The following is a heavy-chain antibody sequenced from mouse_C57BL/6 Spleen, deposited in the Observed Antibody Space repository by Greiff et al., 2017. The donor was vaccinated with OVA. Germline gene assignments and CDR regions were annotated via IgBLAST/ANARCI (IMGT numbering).Heavy chain of an antibody. CDR1: GYTFTSYW. CDR2: IHPNSGST. CDR3: AREGNGNYIYYAMDY. D-gene: IGHD2-1*01. J-gene: IGHJ4*01. Sequence: VQLQQPGAELVKPGASVKLSCKASGYTFTSYWMHWVKQRPGQGLEWIGMIHPNSGSTNYNEKFKSKATLTVDKSSSTAYMQLSSLTSEDSAVYYCAREGNGNYIYYAMDYWGQGTSVTVSS. V-gene: IGHV1-64*01.